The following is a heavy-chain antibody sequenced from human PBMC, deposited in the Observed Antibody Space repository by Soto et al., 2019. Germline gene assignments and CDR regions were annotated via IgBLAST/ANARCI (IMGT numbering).Heavy chain of an antibody. CDR1: GYIFINYA. CDR3: ARSGYSSGWYHWYFDF. D-gene: IGHD6-19*01. J-gene: IGHJ2*01. CDR2: INGGNGNT. V-gene: IGHV1-3*01. Sequence: QVQLVQSGAEVKKPGASVKISCKTSGYIFINYAMHWVRQAPGQRLEWMGWINGGNGNTQYSQKFQGRVTITRDTSASTIYMELSSLTSEDTAFFYCARSGYSSGWYHWYFDFWGRGTLVTVSS.